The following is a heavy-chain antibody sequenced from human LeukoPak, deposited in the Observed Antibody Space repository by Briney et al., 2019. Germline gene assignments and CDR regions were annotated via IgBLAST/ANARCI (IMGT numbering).Heavy chain of an antibody. CDR3: ARDIRVAAAGTSALDI. V-gene: IGHV3-21*01. Sequence: PGGSLRLSCAASGFTFSSYRMNWVRQAPGKGLEWVSSISSSSSYIYYADSVKGRFTISRDNAKNSLYLQMNSLRAEDTAVYYCARDIRVAAAGTSALDIWGQGTMVTVSS. J-gene: IGHJ3*02. CDR1: GFTFSSYR. CDR2: ISSSSSYI. D-gene: IGHD6-13*01.